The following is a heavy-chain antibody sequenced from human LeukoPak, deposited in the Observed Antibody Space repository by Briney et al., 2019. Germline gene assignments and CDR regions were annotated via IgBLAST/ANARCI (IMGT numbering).Heavy chain of an antibody. V-gene: IGHV4-34*01. CDR3: ARSRTYDDILTGYPKTYFDY. D-gene: IGHD3-9*01. J-gene: IGHJ4*02. CDR2: INHSGST. Sequence: SETLSLTCAVYGGSFSGYYWSWIRQPPGKGLEWIGEINHSGSTNYNPSLKSRVTISVDTSKNQFSLKLSSVTAADTAVYYCARSRTYDDILTGYPKTYFDYWGQGTLVTVSS. CDR1: GGSFSGYY.